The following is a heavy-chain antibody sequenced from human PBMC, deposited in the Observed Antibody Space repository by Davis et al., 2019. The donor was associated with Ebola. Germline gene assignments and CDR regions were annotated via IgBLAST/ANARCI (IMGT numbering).Heavy chain of an antibody. Sequence: PGGSLRLSCAASGFTFSGSAMHWVRQASGKGLEWVGRIRSKANSYATAYAASVKGRFTISRDDSKNTAYLQMNSLKTEDTAVYYCTRLEMATSKGYWGQGTLVTVSS. J-gene: IGHJ4*02. V-gene: IGHV3-73*01. CDR3: TRLEMATSKGY. CDR1: GFTFSGSA. D-gene: IGHD5-24*01. CDR2: IRSKANSYAT.